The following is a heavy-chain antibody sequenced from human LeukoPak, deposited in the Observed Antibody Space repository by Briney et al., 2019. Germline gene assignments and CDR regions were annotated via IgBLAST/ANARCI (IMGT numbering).Heavy chain of an antibody. CDR2: IYPGDSDT. CDR3: ARGPYDSSGYCLNY. D-gene: IGHD3-22*01. Sequence: RGESLNISCKGSGYSFTSYWIGWVRQMHGKGLEWMVFIYPGDSDTKYSPSFQGQVTISAEKSITTAYLQWSSLKASDTAMYYCARGPYDSSGYCLNYWGQGTLVTVSS. CDR1: GYSFTSYW. V-gene: IGHV5-51*01. J-gene: IGHJ4*02.